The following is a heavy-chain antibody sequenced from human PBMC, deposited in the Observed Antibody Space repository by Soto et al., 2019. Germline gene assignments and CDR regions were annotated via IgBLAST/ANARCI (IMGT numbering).Heavy chain of an antibody. CDR3: ARVGQNYYGMDV. D-gene: IGHD3-3*01. CDR2: LNAGNDNT. J-gene: IGHJ6*02. CDR1: GYTFTTYV. Sequence: ASVKVSCKASGYTFTTYVMHWVRQAPGQRLEWMGWLNAGNDNTEYSQKLQGRVNITRDTSASTVYMELSSLSSEDTAVYYCARVGQNYYGMDVWGQGTKVTVSS. V-gene: IGHV1-3*01.